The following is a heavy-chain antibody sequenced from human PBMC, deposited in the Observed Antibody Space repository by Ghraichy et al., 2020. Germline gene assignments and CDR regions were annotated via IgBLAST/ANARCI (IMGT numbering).Heavy chain of an antibody. CDR1: GTSVISDIYF. V-gene: IGHV4-61*02. CDR2: IYASDRT. CDR3: VTESRRLGLDL. D-gene: IGHD6-25*01. Sequence: SETLSLTCSVSGTSVISDIYFWNWVRQPAGKGLEWIGRIYASDRTDYNPSLKGRVAISVDIYKNSYSLKISSVAAPDTAMYYCVTESRRLGLDLWGQGKMVTVSS. J-gene: IGHJ3*01.